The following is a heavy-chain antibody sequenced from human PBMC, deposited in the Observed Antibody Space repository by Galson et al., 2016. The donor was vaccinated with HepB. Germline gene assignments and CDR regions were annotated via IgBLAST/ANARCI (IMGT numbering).Heavy chain of an antibody. Sequence: SVKVSCKASGGTFSSHAISWVRQAPGQGLEWMGGITPLFNTANYAQKFQGRVTITADDSTNIAYMELSSLRSEDTAVYYCGRDRNYYGSGSYHWDALDIWGQGTMVTVSS. J-gene: IGHJ3*02. V-gene: IGHV1-69*13. CDR3: GRDRNYYGSGSYHWDALDI. D-gene: IGHD3-10*01. CDR1: GGTFSSHA. CDR2: ITPLFNTA.